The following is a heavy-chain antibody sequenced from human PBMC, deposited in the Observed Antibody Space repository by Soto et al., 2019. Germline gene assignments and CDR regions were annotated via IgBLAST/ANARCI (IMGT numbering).Heavy chain of an antibody. CDR2: IIPILGIA. V-gene: IGHV1-69*08. CDR1: GGTFSSYT. CDR3: ARDIYGSGTCDY. Sequence: QVQLVQSGAEVKKPGSSVKVSCKASGGTFSSYTISWVRQAPGQGLEWMGRIIPILGIANYAQKFQGRVTITADKSTSTDYMELSSLRSEDTAVYYCARDIYGSGTCDYWGQGTLVTVSS. J-gene: IGHJ4*02. D-gene: IGHD3-10*01.